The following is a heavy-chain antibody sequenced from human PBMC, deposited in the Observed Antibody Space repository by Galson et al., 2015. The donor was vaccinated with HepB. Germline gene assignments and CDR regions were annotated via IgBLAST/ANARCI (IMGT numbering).Heavy chain of an antibody. CDR3: ARLGALRYLDEGVWI. Sequence: SLRLSCAASGFTFSSYWMHWVRQAPGKGLVWVSRINSDGSSTSYADSVKGRFTISRDNAKNTLYLQMNSLRAEDTAVYYCARLGALRYLDEGVWIWGQGTMVTVSS. J-gene: IGHJ3*02. CDR1: GFTFSSYW. D-gene: IGHD3-9*01. V-gene: IGHV3-74*01. CDR2: INSDGSST.